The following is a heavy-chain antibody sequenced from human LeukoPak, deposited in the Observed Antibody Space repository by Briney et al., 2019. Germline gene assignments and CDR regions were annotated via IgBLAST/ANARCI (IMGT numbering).Heavy chain of an antibody. D-gene: IGHD4-17*01. CDR1: GYTFTGYY. J-gene: IGHJ1*01. CDR2: INPNSGGT. Sequence: ASVKVSCKASGYTFTGYYMHWVRQAPGQGLEWMGWINPNSGGTNHAQKFQGRVTMTRDTSISTAYMELSRLRSDDTAVYYCAASYGDYVLYSQHWGQGTLVTVSS. CDR3: AASYGDYVLYSQH. V-gene: IGHV1-2*02.